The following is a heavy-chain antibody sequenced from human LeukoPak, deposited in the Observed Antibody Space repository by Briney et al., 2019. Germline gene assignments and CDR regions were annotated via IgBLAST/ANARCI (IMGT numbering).Heavy chain of an antibody. D-gene: IGHD1-26*01. J-gene: IGHJ4*02. CDR2: IYYSGST. CDR3: ARVDPERELSGGYFDY. V-gene: IGHV4-30-4*08. Sequence: SETLSLTCTVSGGSISSGDYYWSWIRQPPGKGLEWIGYIYYSGSTYYNPSLKSRVTISVDTPKNQFSLNLSSVTAADTAVYYCARVDPERELSGGYFDYWGQGTLVTVSS. CDR1: GGSISSGDYY.